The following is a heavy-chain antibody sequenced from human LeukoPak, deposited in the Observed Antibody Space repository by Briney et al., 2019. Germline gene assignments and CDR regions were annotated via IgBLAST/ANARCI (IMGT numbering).Heavy chain of an antibody. CDR2: IYYSGST. CDR3: ARYYCGADCYYFDY. V-gene: IGHV4-59*08. J-gene: IGHJ4*02. Sequence: SETLSLTCTVSGGSISGHFWSWIRQPPGKGLEWIGDIYYSGSTNYNPSLKSRVTISVDTSKNQFSLKLTSVTAADTAVYYCARYYCGADCYYFDYWGQGTRVTVSS. CDR1: GGSISGHF. D-gene: IGHD2-21*02.